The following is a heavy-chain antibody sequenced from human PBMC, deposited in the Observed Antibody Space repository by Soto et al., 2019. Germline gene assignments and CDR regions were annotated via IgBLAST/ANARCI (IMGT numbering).Heavy chain of an antibody. V-gene: IGHV3-66*01. CDR3: ARDGRYCASARGWFDP. CDR2: IWSDGST. Sequence: EGSLILSCVASGFPLSAYAMNWVRQTPGKGLEWVTLIWSDGSTSYADSVKGRFTISRDNSKNTLYLQMNSLRVEDMAVYYGARDGRYCASARGWFDPWGQGTLVA. CDR1: GFPLSAYA. J-gene: IGHJ5*02. D-gene: IGHD3-10*01.